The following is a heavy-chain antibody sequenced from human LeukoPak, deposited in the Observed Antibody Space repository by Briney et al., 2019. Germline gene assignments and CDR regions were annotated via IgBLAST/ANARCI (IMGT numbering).Heavy chain of an antibody. D-gene: IGHD2-15*01. Sequence: ASVKVSCKASGYTFTSYGISWVRQAPGQGLEWMGWISAYNGNTNYAQKLQGRVTMTTDTSTSTAYMELRSLRSDDTAVYYCARDPNIVVVVAATWTNWFDPWGQGTLVTVSS. CDR3: ARDPNIVVVVAATWTNWFDP. CDR2: ISAYNGNT. V-gene: IGHV1-18*01. CDR1: GYTFTSYG. J-gene: IGHJ5*02.